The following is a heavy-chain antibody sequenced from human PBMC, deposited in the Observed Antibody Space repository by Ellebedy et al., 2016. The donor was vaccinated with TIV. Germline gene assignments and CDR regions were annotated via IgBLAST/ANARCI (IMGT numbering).Heavy chain of an antibody. CDR3: AKDRTPGDGYWVFDF. CDR1: GFNFSSYA. V-gene: IGHV3-23*01. CDR2: ISGSGGTT. D-gene: IGHD5-18*01. Sequence: GESLKISCSASGFNFSSYAMSWVRQAPGKGLEWVSGISGSGGTTYYADSVKGRFTISRDNSKRTVDLQMNSLRAEDTAVYFCAKDRTPGDGYWVFDFWGQGTLVTVST. J-gene: IGHJ4*02.